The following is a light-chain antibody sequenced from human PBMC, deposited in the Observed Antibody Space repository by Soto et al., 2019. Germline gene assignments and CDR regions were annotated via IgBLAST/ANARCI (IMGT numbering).Light chain of an antibody. CDR1: QGITND. J-gene: IGKJ3*01. CDR2: AES. Sequence: DIEVTQSPSALSAFVGDRVTITCRASQGITNDLAWYQQKPGKVPKLLIYAESTLQSGVPSRFSGSGSGTDFNLTISSLQPEDVATYDCQKYNSAPFTFGPGTKVDIK. CDR3: QKYNSAPFT. V-gene: IGKV1-27*01.